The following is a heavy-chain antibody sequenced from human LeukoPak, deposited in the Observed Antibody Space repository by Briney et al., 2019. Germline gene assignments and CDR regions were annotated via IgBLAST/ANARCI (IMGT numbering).Heavy chain of an antibody. Sequence: VASVKVSCKASGYTFTDYYMHWVRQAPGQGLECMGWINPNSGGTNYAQKFQGRVAMTRGTSISTAYMELSSLTSDDTAVYYCASGGVAVAGSAIDYWGQGTLVTVSS. CDR3: ASGGVAVAGSAIDY. D-gene: IGHD6-19*01. CDR1: GYTFTDYY. J-gene: IGHJ4*02. CDR2: INPNSGGT. V-gene: IGHV1-2*02.